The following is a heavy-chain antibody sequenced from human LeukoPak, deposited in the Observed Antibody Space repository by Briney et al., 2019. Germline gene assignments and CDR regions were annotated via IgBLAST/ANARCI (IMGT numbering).Heavy chain of an antibody. D-gene: IGHD4-23*01. J-gene: IGHJ4*02. CDR3: ATDSYTVVTPGVGC. CDR2: ISSSSSTI. Sequence: PGGSLRLSCAASGFTFSSYSMNWVRQAPGKGLEWVSYISSSSSTIYYADSVKGRFTISRDNAKNSLYLQMNSLKTEDTAVYYCATDSYTVVTPGVGCWGQGTLVTVSS. V-gene: IGHV3-48*04. CDR1: GFTFSSYS.